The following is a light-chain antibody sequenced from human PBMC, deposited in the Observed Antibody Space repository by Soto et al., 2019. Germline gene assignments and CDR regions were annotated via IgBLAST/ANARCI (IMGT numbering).Light chain of an antibody. V-gene: IGKV3-11*02. CDR2: DAP. J-gene: IGKJ4*01. Sequence: EIVLTQSPATLSLSPGERATLSCRASQSISSSLVWYQQKRGQAPRLLIYDAPKRATGIPASFSGSGSGSDFTLTISSLEPEDFAVYYCQQRSNWPLTFGGGTKVEIK. CDR3: QQRSNWPLT. CDR1: QSISSS.